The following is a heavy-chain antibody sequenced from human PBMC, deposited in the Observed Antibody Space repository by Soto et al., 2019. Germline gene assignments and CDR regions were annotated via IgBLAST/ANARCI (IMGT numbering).Heavy chain of an antibody. V-gene: IGHV3-11*01. Sequence: QVQLVQSGGGLVKPGGSLRLSCTASGLIFSYSYMTWIRQAPGKGLEWVSYISGSGANTIHYADSVKGRFTISRDNAKNSLYLQMENLRPDDTAVYYCASNVGLNYWGQGTLVIVSS. CDR2: ISGSGANTI. J-gene: IGHJ4*02. CDR3: ASNVGLNY. CDR1: GLIFSYSY. D-gene: IGHD1-26*01.